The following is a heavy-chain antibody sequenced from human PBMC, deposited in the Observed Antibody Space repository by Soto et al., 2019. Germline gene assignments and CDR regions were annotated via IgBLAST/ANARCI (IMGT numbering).Heavy chain of an antibody. V-gene: IGHV3-30*18. CDR1: GFTFSNYG. CDR3: AKDGAPRYCGRSSCHPAGAY. Sequence: QVQLVESGGGVVQPGRSLRLSCAGSGFTFSNYGLHWVRQAPGKGLEWVAVISYDGSHKYYADSVKGRFTISRDNSNNMLYLQMDSLRAGDTAVYYWAKDGAPRYCGRSSCHPAGAYWGQGTLVTVPS. D-gene: IGHD2-15*01. J-gene: IGHJ4*02. CDR2: ISYDGSHK.